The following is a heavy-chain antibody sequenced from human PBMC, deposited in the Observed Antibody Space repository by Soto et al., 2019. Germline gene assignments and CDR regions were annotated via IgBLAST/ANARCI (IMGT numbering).Heavy chain of an antibody. CDR3: ARVVAARQGWFDP. Sequence: NPSETLSLTCTFSVGSISSYYWSCIRHPPGKGLEWIGYIYYSGSTNYNPSLKSRVTISVDTSKNQFSLKLSSVTAADTAVYYCARVVAARQGWFDPWGQGTLVTVS. D-gene: IGHD6-6*01. J-gene: IGHJ5*02. V-gene: IGHV4-59*01. CDR2: IYYSGST. CDR1: VGSISSYY.